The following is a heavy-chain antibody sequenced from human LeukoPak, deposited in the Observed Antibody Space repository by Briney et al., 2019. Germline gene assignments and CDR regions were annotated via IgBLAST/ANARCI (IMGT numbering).Heavy chain of an antibody. CDR1: GGSISSSSYY. V-gene: IGHV4-39*07. CDR2: IYYSGST. D-gene: IGHD6-6*01. CDR3: ARVGWYSSSLCFDY. J-gene: IGHJ4*02. Sequence: SETLSLTCTVSGGSISSSSYYWGWIRQPPGKGLEWIGSIYYSGSTYYNPSLKSRVTISVDTSKNQFSLKLSSVTAADTAVYYCARVGWYSSSLCFDYWGQGTLVTVSS.